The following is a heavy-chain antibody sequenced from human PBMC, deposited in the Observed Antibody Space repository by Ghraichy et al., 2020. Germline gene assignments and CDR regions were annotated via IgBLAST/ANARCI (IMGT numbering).Heavy chain of an antibody. D-gene: IGHD3-3*01. Sequence: SQTLSLTCTVSGASISDYYWSWSRQPPGKGLEWIGYIHYSGSANYNPSLKSRVATSVDTSKNHFSLKLTSVTAADTAVYFCARAFWSGHGPYSLDYWGQGILVTVSS. CDR3: ARAFWSGHGPYSLDY. V-gene: IGHV4-59*08. J-gene: IGHJ4*02. CDR2: IHYSGSA. CDR1: GASISDYY.